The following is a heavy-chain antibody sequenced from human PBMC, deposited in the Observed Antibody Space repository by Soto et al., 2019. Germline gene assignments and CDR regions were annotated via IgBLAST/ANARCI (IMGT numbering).Heavy chain of an antibody. V-gene: IGHV1-69*13. CDR3: ARDRAYSGYDHRGYYYYGMDV. CDR2: IIPIFGTA. J-gene: IGHJ6*02. CDR1: GGTFSSYA. Sequence: SVKVSCKASGGTFSSYAISWVRQAPGQGLEWMGGIIPIFGTANYAQKFQGRVTITADESTSTAYMELSSLRSEDTAVYYCARDRAYSGYDHRGYYYYGMDVWGQGTTVTVSS. D-gene: IGHD5-12*01.